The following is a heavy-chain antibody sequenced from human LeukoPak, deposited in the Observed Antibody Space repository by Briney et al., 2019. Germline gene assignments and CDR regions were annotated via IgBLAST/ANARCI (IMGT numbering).Heavy chain of an antibody. CDR1: GYTLTELS. J-gene: IGHJ3*02. CDR3: ATPPQEYSSSRDDAFDI. Sequence: ASVKVSCKVSGYTLTELSMHWVRQAPGKGLEWMGGFDPEDGETIYAQKFQGRVTMTEDTSTDTAYMELSSLRSEDTAVHYCATPPQEYSSSRDDAFDIWGQGTMVTVSS. D-gene: IGHD6-13*01. V-gene: IGHV1-24*01. CDR2: FDPEDGET.